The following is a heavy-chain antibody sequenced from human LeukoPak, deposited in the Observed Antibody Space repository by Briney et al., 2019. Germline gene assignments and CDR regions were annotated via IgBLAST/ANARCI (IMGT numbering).Heavy chain of an antibody. CDR2: IVVGSGNT. Sequence: GASVKVSCKASGFTFTSSAVQWVRQARGQRLEWIGWIVVGSGNTNYAQKFQERVTITRDMSTSTAYMELSSLRSEDTAVYYCACFSGSLGGFDYWGQGTLVTVSS. CDR1: GFTFTSSA. CDR3: ACFSGSLGGFDY. J-gene: IGHJ4*02. V-gene: IGHV1-58*01. D-gene: IGHD1-26*01.